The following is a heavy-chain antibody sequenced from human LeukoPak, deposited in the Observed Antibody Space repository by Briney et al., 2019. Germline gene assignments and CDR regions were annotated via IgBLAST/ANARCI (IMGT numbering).Heavy chain of an antibody. CDR2: IYPGDSDT. J-gene: IGHJ4*02. CDR1: GYSFTTYW. D-gene: IGHD1-26*01. Sequence: GESLKISCKASGYSFTTYWIGWVRQMPGKGLEWMGIIYPGDSDTRCSPSFQGQVIISADKSISTAYLQWSSLKASDSATYYCARRNSGSHHFDYWGQGTLVTVSS. V-gene: IGHV5-51*01. CDR3: ARRNSGSHHFDY.